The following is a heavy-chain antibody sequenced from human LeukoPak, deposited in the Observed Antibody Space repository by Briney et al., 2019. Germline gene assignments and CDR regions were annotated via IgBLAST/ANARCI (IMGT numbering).Heavy chain of an antibody. CDR2: INAANGNT. CDR3: ARDRIGYEYYNGMDV. D-gene: IGHD2/OR15-2a*01. Sequence: ASVQVSCKASGYIFTTYAMHWVRQAPGQRLEWMGWINAANGNTKLSQKFQDRITIIRDKSANTAYMELSSLRSEDTAVYYCARDRIGYEYYNGMDVWGQGTTVTVSS. V-gene: IGHV1-3*01. J-gene: IGHJ6*02. CDR1: GYIFTTYA.